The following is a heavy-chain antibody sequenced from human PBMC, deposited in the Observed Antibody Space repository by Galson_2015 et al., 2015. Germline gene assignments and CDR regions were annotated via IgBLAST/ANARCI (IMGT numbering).Heavy chain of an antibody. Sequence: QSGAEVKKPGESLKISCKASGGTFSSYAISWVRQAPGQGLEWMGGIIPIFGTANYAQKFQGRVTITADESTSTAYMELSSLRSEDTAVYYCARLRFPGGYYYGMDVWGQGTTVTVSS. D-gene: IGHD3-3*01. CDR1: GGTFSSYA. V-gene: IGHV1-69*01. CDR2: IIPIFGTA. J-gene: IGHJ6*02. CDR3: ARLRFPGGYYYGMDV.